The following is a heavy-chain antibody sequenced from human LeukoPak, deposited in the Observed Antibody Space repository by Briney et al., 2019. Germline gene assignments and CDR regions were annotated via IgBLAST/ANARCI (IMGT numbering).Heavy chain of an antibody. CDR3: ANGVAVGGTSPFDY. D-gene: IGHD6-19*01. J-gene: IGHJ4*02. CDR1: GFTFSSYG. CDR2: ITYDGSNK. V-gene: IGHV3-30*18. Sequence: GGSLRLSCAASGFTFSSYGMHWVRQAPGKGLEWVAGITYDGSNKYSADSVKGRFTISRDNSKNTLYLQMNSLRADDTAVYYCANGVAVGGTSPFDYWGQGTLVTVSS.